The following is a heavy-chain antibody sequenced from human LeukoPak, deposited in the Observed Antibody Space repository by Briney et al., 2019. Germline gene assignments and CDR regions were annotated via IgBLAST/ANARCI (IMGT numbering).Heavy chain of an antibody. CDR3: AKSWLGEGVERD. D-gene: IGHD3-10*01. V-gene: IGHV3-23*01. CDR2: ISDSGYAT. CDR1: GFTFRSYA. Sequence: GGSLRLSCAASGFTFRSYAMNWVRQAPGKGLEWISVISDSGYATHYADSVKGRFTISRDNSKNTLYLQMNSLRAEDTAVYYCAKSWLGEGVERDWGQGTTVTVSS. J-gene: IGHJ6*02.